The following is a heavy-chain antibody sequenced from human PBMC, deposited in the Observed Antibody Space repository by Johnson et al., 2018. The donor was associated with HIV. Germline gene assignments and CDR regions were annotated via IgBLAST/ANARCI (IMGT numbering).Heavy chain of an antibody. D-gene: IGHD4-23*01. V-gene: IGHV3-66*01. CDR3: SRDYRYGGNSAFDI. Sequence: MQLVESGGGLVQPGGSLRLACAASGFTVSRNYMSWVRQAPGKGLEWVSVIYSGGGTYYADSVKGRFTISRDNSKNTLYLQMNSLRAEDTAVYYCSRDYRYGGNSAFDIWGQGTMVTVSS. CDR1: GFTVSRNY. CDR2: IYSGGGT. J-gene: IGHJ3*02.